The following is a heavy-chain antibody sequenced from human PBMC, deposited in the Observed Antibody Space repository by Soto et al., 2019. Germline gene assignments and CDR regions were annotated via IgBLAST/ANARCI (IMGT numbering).Heavy chain of an antibody. CDR3: ARWGIVVVPAAKRRGDY. V-gene: IGHV4-34*01. CDR2: INHSGST. Sequence: TSETLSLTCAVYGGSFSGYYWSWIRQPPGKGLEWIGEINHSGSTNYNPSLKSRVTISVDTSKNQFSLKLSSVTAADTVVYYCARWGIVVVPAAKRRGDYWGQGTLVTVSS. J-gene: IGHJ4*02. D-gene: IGHD2-2*01. CDR1: GGSFSGYY.